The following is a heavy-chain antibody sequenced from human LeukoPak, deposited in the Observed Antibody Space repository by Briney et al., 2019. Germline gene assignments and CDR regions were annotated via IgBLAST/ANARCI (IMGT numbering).Heavy chain of an antibody. Sequence: PGGSLRLSCAASGFTFSSYVMHWVRQAPGKGLEWVAIISYDGSNEYYADSVKGRFTISRDNSKNTLYLQMNSLRAEDTAVYYCASGPSLAVAGQWGQGTLVTVSS. CDR2: ISYDGSNE. D-gene: IGHD6-19*01. CDR3: ASGPSLAVAGQ. CDR1: GFTFSSYV. V-gene: IGHV3-30*14. J-gene: IGHJ4*02.